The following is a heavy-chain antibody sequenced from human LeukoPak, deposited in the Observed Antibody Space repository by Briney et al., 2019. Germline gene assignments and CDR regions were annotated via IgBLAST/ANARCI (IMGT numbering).Heavy chain of an antibody. Sequence: SETLFLTCTVSGGSINSYYWSWIRQPPGKGLEWIAYIYYSGSSNYNPSLKSRVTISVDTSKNQFSLRLSSVTAADTAVYYCARHRDYGTGWYGFDYWGQGSLVTVSS. V-gene: IGHV4-59*08. CDR1: GGSINSYY. D-gene: IGHD6-19*01. J-gene: IGHJ4*02. CDR3: ARHRDYGTGWYGFDY. CDR2: IYYSGSS.